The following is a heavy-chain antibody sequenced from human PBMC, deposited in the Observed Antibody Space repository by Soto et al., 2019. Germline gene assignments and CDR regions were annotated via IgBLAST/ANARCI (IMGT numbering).Heavy chain of an antibody. J-gene: IGHJ4*02. CDR1: GYTFPTYW. D-gene: IGHD3-16*01. CDR2: MDPSDSDS. CDR3: ARANVITCGEITGLSFFDY. V-gene: IGHV5-51*01. Sequence: GDALKISCQGSGYTFPTYWIARVCQMPGKGLEWMGAMDPSDSDSSYSPSFQCQVTISTHKSTGTAYLQLCRLNASDTALYHCARANVITCGEITGLSFFDYWGQGTLVTVSS.